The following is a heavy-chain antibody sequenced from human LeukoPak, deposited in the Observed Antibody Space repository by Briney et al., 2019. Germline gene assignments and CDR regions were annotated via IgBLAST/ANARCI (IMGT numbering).Heavy chain of an antibody. CDR3: ARLTNYGGTLGGFDI. J-gene: IGHJ3*02. Sequence: SETLSLTCSVSGGSISSTTYYWGWIRQRPGKGLEWIGSIYYSGSTSYNPSLQSRVTISADTSKNQFSLKLSSVTAAETAVYFCARLTNYGGTLGGFDIWGQGTMVTVSS. V-gene: IGHV4-39*01. CDR2: IYYSGST. CDR1: GGSISSTTYY. D-gene: IGHD4-23*01.